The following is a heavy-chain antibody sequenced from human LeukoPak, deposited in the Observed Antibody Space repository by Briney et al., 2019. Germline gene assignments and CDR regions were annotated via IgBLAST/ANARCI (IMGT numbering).Heavy chain of an antibody. V-gene: IGHV3-7*03. CDR2: IKQDGSEK. Sequence: GGSLRLSCAASGFTFSSYWMSWVRQAPGKGLEWVANIKQDGSEKYYVDSVKGRFTISRDNAKNSLYLQMNSLRAEDTAVYYCAKDGELHFWSGYSPTWGQGTLVTVSS. D-gene: IGHD3-3*02. CDR1: GFTFSSYW. J-gene: IGHJ4*02. CDR3: AKDGELHFWSGYSPT.